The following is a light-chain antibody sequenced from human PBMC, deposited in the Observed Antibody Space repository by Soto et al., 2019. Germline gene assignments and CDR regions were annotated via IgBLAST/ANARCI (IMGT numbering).Light chain of an antibody. CDR1: QSISHW. V-gene: IGKV1-5*01. CDR3: QHYDSYPFT. Sequence: DTQMTQSPSTLSASVGDRVNITCRASQSISHWLAWYQQKPGKAPRLLIYDASSLQSGVPSRFSGSEFGTEFTLTINGLQPDDFATYYCQHYDSYPFTFGQGTKLDIK. CDR2: DAS. J-gene: IGKJ2*01.